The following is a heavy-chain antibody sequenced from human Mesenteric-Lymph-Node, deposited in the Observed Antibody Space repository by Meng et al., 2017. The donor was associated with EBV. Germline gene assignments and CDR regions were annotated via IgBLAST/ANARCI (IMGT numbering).Heavy chain of an antibody. J-gene: IGHJ4*02. D-gene: IGHD5-24*01. CDR3: ARDEGGWLTAPDY. CDR2: IIPILGIA. CDR1: GGTLRSYT. V-gene: IGHV1-69*08. Sequence: VPRAQCGAEVKEAGSSVHVYCNASGGTLRSYTISWVRQAPGQGLEWMGRIIPILGIANYAQKFQGRVTITADKSTSTAYMELSSLRSEDTAVYYCARDEGGWLTAPDYWGQGTLVTVSS.